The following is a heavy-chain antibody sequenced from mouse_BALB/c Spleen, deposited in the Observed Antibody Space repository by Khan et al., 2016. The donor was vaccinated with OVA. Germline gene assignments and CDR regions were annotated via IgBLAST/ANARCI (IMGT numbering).Heavy chain of an antibody. J-gene: IGHJ3*01. CDR2: INPDSDNT. CDR3: EREGGAWFPY. CDR1: GYSFTDYY. V-gene: IGHV1-77*01. Sequence: VQLQESGADLAKPGASVKLSCKASGYSFTDYYINWVKQRPGQGLEWIGEINPDSDNTYYNEKFKGKATLTADKSSSTAYMQLSSLTSEDSAVFFCEREGGAWFPYWGQGTLVTVSA.